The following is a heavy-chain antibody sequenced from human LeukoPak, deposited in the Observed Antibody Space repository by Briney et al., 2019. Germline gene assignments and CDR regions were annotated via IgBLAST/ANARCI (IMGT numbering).Heavy chain of an antibody. CDR1: GFTFSSYA. CDR3: AKDQGSSSSSGMDV. D-gene: IGHD6-13*01. CDR2: ISSNGGST. V-gene: IGHV3-64*04. Sequence: GGSLRLSCSASGFTFSSYAMHWVRQAPGKGLEYVSAISSNGGSTYYADSVKGRFTISRDNSKNTLYLQMNSLRAEDTAVYYCAKDQGSSSSSGMDVWGQGTTVTVSS. J-gene: IGHJ6*02.